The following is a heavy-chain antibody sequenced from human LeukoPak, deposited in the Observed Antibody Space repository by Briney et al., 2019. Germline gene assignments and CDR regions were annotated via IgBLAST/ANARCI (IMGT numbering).Heavy chain of an antibody. Sequence: SGTLTLTCAVSGGSISSSNWWGSVRQPPGKGLERIGEIYHSRNTNYNPSLKSRVTISVDKSENQFSLKLSSVTAADTAVYYCARAYCSGGSCLGYYGMDVWGQGTTVTVSS. V-gene: IGHV4-4*02. CDR2: IYHSRNT. CDR1: GGSISSSNW. D-gene: IGHD2-15*01. J-gene: IGHJ6*02. CDR3: ARAYCSGGSCLGYYGMDV.